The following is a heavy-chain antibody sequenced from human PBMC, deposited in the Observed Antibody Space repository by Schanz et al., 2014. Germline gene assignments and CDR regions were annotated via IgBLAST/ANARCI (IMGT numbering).Heavy chain of an antibody. CDR2: MNPNSGDT. CDR1: GYPFTSDD. D-gene: IGHD3-10*01. CDR3: ARVSREFERGKSYYYYMDV. V-gene: IGHV1-8*01. J-gene: IGHJ6*03. Sequence: QVQLVQSGAEVKKPGASVKVSCRASGYPFTSDDITWVRQAPGQGLEWMGWMNPNSGDTGYPRKFQDRVTMTRNTSISTAYMELNSLTAEDTAVYYCARVSREFERGKSYYYYMDVWGRGTTVTVSS.